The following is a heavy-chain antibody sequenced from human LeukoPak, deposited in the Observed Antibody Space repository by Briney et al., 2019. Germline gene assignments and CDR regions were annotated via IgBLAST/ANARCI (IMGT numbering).Heavy chain of an antibody. D-gene: IGHD3-22*01. CDR1: GGSITTNNYY. V-gene: IGHV4-31*03. CDR3: ARAYDSSGYYTSFDY. CDR2: IYSSGST. J-gene: IGHJ4*02. Sequence: PSETLSLTCTVSGGSITTNNYYWSWIRQHPGKGLEWIGYIYSSGSTFYSPSLKSRVTISVDTSKNRFSLKLSSVTAADTAVYHCARAYDSSGYYTSFDYWGQGTQVTVSS.